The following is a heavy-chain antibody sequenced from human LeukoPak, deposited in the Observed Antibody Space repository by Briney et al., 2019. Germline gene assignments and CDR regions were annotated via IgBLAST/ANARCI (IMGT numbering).Heavy chain of an antibody. CDR2: IRSEAKSYAT. D-gene: IGHD3-16*01. J-gene: IGHJ4*02. CDR3: TGLGRDDYVWGSHTQDY. Sequence: GGSLRLSCAAPGVTFSGSAMHWVRQASGEGLEWIGRIRSEAKSYATAYTASVKGRFTISRDDSKNTAYLQMNSLKTEDTAVYYCTGLGRDDYVWGSHTQDYWGQGTLVTVSS. CDR1: GVTFSGSA. V-gene: IGHV3-73*01.